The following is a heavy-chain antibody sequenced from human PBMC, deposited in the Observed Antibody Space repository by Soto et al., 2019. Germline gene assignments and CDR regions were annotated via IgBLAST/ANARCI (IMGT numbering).Heavy chain of an antibody. Sequence: SETLSLTCAVYGGSFSGYYWSWLRQPPGKGLEWIGEINHSGSTNYNPSLKSRVTISVDTSNNQFSLKLTSITAADTGVYYCATAYWSHHYFGQWGQGTLVTVSS. CDR2: INHSGST. CDR1: GGSFSGYY. CDR3: ATAYWSHHYFGQ. J-gene: IGHJ1*01. D-gene: IGHD1-1*01. V-gene: IGHV4-34*01.